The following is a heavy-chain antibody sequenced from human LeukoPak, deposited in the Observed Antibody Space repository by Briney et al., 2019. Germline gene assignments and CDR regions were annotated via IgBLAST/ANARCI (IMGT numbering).Heavy chain of an antibody. CDR2: IPYDGSNK. D-gene: IGHD6-13*01. CDR1: GFTFSSYS. J-gene: IGHJ4*02. Sequence: GGSLRLSCAASGFTFSSYSMNWVRQAPGKGLEWVALIPYDGSNKYYADSVKGRFTVSRDNSKNTLYLQMNSLRAEDTAVYYCVRGAYSSSWLNFDYWGQGTLVTVSS. V-gene: IGHV3-30*03. CDR3: VRGAYSSSWLNFDY.